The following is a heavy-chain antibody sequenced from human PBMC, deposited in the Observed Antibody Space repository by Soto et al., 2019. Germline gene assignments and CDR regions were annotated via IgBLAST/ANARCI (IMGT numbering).Heavy chain of an antibody. D-gene: IGHD2-15*01. V-gene: IGHV6-1*01. CDR2: TYYRSKWYN. Sequence: SQTLSLTCAISGDSFSSNGVAWNWIRQSPSRGLEWLGRTYYRSKWYNDYAVSVKSRITVNPDTSKNQFSLQLSSVTPEDTAVFYCVRRKYSASDVSGQRPIVTVS. J-gene: IGHJ3*01. CDR3: VRRKYSASDV. CDR1: GDSFSSNGVA.